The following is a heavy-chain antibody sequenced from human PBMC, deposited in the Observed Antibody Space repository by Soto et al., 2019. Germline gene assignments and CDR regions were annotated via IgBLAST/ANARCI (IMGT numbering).Heavy chain of an antibody. CDR2: ISSSSSYI. CDR1: GFTFSSYS. Sequence: LRLSCAASGFTFSSYSMNWVRQAPGKGLEWVSSISSSSSYIYYADSVKGRFTISRDNAKNSLYLQMNSLRAEDTAVYYCARVTEPLYDILTGYYVDYWGQGTLVTVSS. D-gene: IGHD3-9*01. J-gene: IGHJ4*02. CDR3: ARVTEPLYDILTGYYVDY. V-gene: IGHV3-21*01.